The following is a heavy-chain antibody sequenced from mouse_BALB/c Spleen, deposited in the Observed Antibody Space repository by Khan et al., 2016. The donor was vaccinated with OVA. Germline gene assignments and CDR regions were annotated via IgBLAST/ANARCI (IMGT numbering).Heavy chain of an antibody. Sequence: QVQLQQSGAELARPGASVKLSCKASGYTITDYYINWVKQRTGQGLEWIGEISPGSGDTYYNERFKGQATLTAEKSSSKAYMEPSSLTSEASAVYFWARRNYFGYTFAYWGQGTLVTVSA. CDR2: ISPGSGDT. CDR1: GYTITDYY. CDR3: ARRNYFGYTFAY. V-gene: IGHV1-77*01. J-gene: IGHJ3*01. D-gene: IGHD1-2*01.